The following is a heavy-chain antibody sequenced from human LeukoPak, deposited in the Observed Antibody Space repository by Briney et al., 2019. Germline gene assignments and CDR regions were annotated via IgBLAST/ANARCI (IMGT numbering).Heavy chain of an antibody. J-gene: IGHJ6*02. V-gene: IGHV1-2*02. CDR1: GYTFTGYY. CDR3: QKAAYDILTDGMDV. D-gene: IGHD3-9*01. Sequence: ASVKVSCKASGYTFTGYYMHWVRQAPGQGLEWIGWINPNSGGTNYAQKFQGRVTMTRDTSISTAYMELSRLRSDDTVFFFRQKAAYDILTDGMDVWGQGTTVTVSS. CDR2: INPNSGGT.